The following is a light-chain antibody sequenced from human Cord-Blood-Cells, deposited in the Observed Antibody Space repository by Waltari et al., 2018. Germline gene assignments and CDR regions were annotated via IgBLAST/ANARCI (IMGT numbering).Light chain of an antibody. Sequence: QSALTQPPSASGSHGQSVTISCTGTSSDVGGYNYVSWYQQHPGKAPKLMIYEVSKRPSGVPDRFSGSKSGNTASLTVSGLQAEDEADYYCSSYAGSNNEVFGGGTKLTVL. CDR3: SSYAGSNNEV. CDR2: EVS. CDR1: SSDVGGYNY. V-gene: IGLV2-8*01. J-gene: IGLJ2*01.